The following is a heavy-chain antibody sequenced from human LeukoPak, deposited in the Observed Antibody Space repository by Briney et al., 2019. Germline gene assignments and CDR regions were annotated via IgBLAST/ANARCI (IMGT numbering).Heavy chain of an antibody. D-gene: IGHD2-2*02. CDR1: GFTFSSYG. Sequence: GGSLRLSCAASGFTFSSYGMHWVRQAPGKGLEWVAFIRYDGSNKYYADSVKGRFTISRDNSKNTLYLQMNSLRAEDTAVYYCAKEGVPAVILGYWGQGTLVTVSS. V-gene: IGHV3-30*02. CDR2: IRYDGSNK. CDR3: AKEGVPAVILGY. J-gene: IGHJ4*02.